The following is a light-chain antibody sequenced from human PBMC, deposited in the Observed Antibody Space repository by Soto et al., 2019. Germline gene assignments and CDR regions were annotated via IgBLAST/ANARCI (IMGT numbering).Light chain of an antibody. CDR3: QAWDINTAV. J-gene: IGLJ1*01. CDR1: RLGDKF. CDR2: EDY. Sequence: SYELTQPPSVSVSPGQTASITRSGDRLGDKFACWYQQKPGQSPVLVIYEDYKRPSGIPERFSGSNSGNTATLTISDTQAMDEADYYCQAWDINTAVFGTGTKVTVL. V-gene: IGLV3-1*01.